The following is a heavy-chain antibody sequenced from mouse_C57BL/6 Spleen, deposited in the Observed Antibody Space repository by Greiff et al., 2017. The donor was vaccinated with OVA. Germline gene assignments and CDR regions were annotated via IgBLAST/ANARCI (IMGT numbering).Heavy chain of an antibody. D-gene: IGHD2-1*01. CDR3: TGQDGKYAWYIDV. Sequence: EVQGVESGGGLVQPGGSMKLSCVASGFTFSNYWMNWVRQSPEKGLEWVAQIRLKSDNSATHYAVSVKGRFTISRDDSKSSVYPQMNYLRAEDTGIDYCTGQDGKYAWYIDVWGTGTTVTVSS. CDR2: IRLKSDNSAT. J-gene: IGHJ1*03. V-gene: IGHV6-3*01. CDR1: GFTFSNYW.